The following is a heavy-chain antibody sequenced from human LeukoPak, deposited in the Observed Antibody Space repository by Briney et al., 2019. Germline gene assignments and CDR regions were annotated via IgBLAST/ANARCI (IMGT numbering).Heavy chain of an antibody. CDR1: GFTFSSYG. V-gene: IGHV3-30*02. D-gene: IGHD5-18*01. CDR2: LRYDGSNK. CDR3: AKDKIQLWLLNGRMPWFDP. J-gene: IGHJ5*02. Sequence: GGSLRLSCAASGFTFSSYGMHWVRQAPGKGLEWVAFLRYDGSNKYYADSVKGRFTISRDNSKNTLYLQMNSLRAEDTALYYCAKDKIQLWLLNGRMPWFDPWGQGTLVTVSS.